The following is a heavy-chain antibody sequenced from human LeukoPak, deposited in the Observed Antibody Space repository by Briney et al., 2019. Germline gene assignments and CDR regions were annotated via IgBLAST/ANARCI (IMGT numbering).Heavy chain of an antibody. CDR3: ARAFYPGYYSYMAV. D-gene: IGHD3-3*02. Sequence: SETLSLTCTVSGGSLSPYYWSWIRQPPGKGLEWIGYIYYSGSTNYNPSLKSRVTISVDTSKYQFSLKLSSVTAADTAVYYCARAFYPGYYSYMAVWGKGTTVTVSS. V-gene: IGHV4-59*01. J-gene: IGHJ6*03. CDR2: IYYSGST. CDR1: GGSLSPYY.